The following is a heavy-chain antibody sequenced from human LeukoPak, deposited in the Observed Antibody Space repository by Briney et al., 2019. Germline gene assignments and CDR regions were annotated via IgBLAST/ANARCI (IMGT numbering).Heavy chain of an antibody. V-gene: IGHV3-23*01. CDR2: ISGSGDST. CDR1: GFTFRSFA. J-gene: IGHJ6*03. D-gene: IGHD3-10*01. Sequence: PGGSLRLSCAASGFTFRSFAVSWVRQAPGKGLEWVSVISGSGDSTYYADSVKGRFTISRDNAKNSLYLQMNSLRAEDTAVYYCARDATMVPLYYYYYMDVWGKGTTVTVSS. CDR3: ARDATMVPLYYYYYMDV.